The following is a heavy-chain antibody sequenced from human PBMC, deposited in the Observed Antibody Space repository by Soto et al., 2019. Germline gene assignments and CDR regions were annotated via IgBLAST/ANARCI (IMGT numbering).Heavy chain of an antibody. CDR2: IWYDGSNK. Sequence: QVQLVESGGGVVQPGRSLRLSCAASGFTFSSYGMHWVRQAPGKGLEWVAVIWYDGSNKYYADSVKGRFTISRDNSKNTLYLQMNSLRAEDTAVYYCARDDGLVYYDSSGYPENWYFDLWGGGALFGFCS. V-gene: IGHV3-33*01. J-gene: IGHJ2*01. CDR3: ARDDGLVYYDSSGYPENWYFDL. D-gene: IGHD3-22*01. CDR1: GFTFSSYG.